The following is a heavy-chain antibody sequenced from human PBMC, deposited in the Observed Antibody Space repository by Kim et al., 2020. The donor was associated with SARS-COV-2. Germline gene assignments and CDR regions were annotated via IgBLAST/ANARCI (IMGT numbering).Heavy chain of an antibody. D-gene: IGHD6-19*01. Sequence: YPPSLKSRVTISVDTSKNQFSLKLSSVTAADTAVYYCARRPRGYGWAFDYWGQGTLVTVSS. V-gene: IGHV4-39*01. CDR3: ARRPRGYGWAFDY. J-gene: IGHJ4*02.